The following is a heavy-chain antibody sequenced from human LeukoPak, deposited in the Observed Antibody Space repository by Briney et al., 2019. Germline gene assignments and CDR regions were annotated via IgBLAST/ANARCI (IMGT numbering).Heavy chain of an antibody. D-gene: IGHD2-8*02. J-gene: IGHJ4*02. V-gene: IGHV1-69*05. CDR1: GGTFRAYA. CDR2: VIPFFGSP. CDR3: ARSTTLVATGDY. Sequence: SVKVSCKASGGTFRAYAITWLRQAPGRGLEWIGGVIPFFGSPNYAQKFQGRVTITTDESTSTAYMELSSLRSDDTAVYYCARSTTLVATGDYWGQGTLVSISS.